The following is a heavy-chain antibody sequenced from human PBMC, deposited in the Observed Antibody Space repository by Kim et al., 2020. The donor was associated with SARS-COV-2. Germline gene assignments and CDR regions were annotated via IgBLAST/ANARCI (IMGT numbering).Heavy chain of an antibody. J-gene: IGHJ4*02. CDR3: AKRSGSYYFFDY. Sequence: YANSVKGRFTISRDNSKTTLYLQMDSLRPEDTAVYYCAKRSGSYYFFDYWGQGTLVTVSS. V-gene: IGHV3-30*02. D-gene: IGHD1-26*01.